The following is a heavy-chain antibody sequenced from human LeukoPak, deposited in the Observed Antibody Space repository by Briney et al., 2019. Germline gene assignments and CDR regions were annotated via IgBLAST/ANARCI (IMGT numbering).Heavy chain of an antibody. D-gene: IGHD3-22*01. CDR2: ISSSSSYI. Sequence: GGSLRLSCAASGFTFSSYSMNWVRQAPGKGLEWVSSISSSSSYIYYADSVKGRFTISRDNAKNSLYLQMNSLRAEDTAVYYCATSLLRRPYYYGMDVLGQGTTVTVSS. CDR1: GFTFSSYS. J-gene: IGHJ6*02. CDR3: ATSLLRRPYYYGMDV. V-gene: IGHV3-21*01.